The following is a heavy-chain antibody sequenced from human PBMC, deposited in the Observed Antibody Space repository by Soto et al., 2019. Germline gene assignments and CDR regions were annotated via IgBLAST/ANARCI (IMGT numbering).Heavy chain of an antibody. CDR2: ISYDGSNK. CDR3: ARGQGYCSGGSCYPNPVYFDL. J-gene: IGHJ2*01. Sequence: QVQLVESGGGVVQPGRSLRLSCAASGFTFSSYAMHWVRQAPGKGLEWVAVISYDGSNKYYADSVKGRFTISRDNSKNTLYLKMNSLRAEDTAVYYCARGQGYCSGGSCYPNPVYFDLWGRGNLVTVSS. D-gene: IGHD2-15*01. V-gene: IGHV3-30-3*01. CDR1: GFTFSSYA.